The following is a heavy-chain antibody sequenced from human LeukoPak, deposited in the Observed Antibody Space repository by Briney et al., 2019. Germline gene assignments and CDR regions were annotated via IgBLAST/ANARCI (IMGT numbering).Heavy chain of an antibody. CDR3: ARGVVITFGGAADY. CDR2: IYHSGST. V-gene: IGHV4-59*01. J-gene: IGHJ4*02. Sequence: SETLSLTCTVSGDSISSYYWGWIRQPPGKGLEWIGYIYHSGSTNYNPSLKSRVTISIDTSKNQFSLKLSSVTAADTAVYYCARGVVITFGGAADYWGQGTLVTVSS. D-gene: IGHD3-16*01. CDR1: GDSISSYY.